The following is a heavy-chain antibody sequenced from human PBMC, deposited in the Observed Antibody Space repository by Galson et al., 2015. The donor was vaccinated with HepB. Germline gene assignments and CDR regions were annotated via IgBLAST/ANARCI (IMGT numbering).Heavy chain of an antibody. V-gene: IGHV1-2*06. Sequence: SVKVSCKASGYTFTGYYMHWVRQAPGQGLEWMGRINPNSGGTNYAQKFQGRVTMTRDTSISTAYMELSRLRSDDTAVYYCARGAFLDILTGYDDAFDIWGQGTMVTVSS. J-gene: IGHJ3*02. CDR1: GYTFTGYY. CDR2: INPNSGGT. CDR3: ARGAFLDILTGYDDAFDI. D-gene: IGHD3-9*01.